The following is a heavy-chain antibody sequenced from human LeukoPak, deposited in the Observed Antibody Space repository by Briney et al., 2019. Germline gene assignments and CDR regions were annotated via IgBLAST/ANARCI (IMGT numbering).Heavy chain of an antibody. D-gene: IGHD6-13*01. V-gene: IGHV1-8*01. CDR1: GYTFTSYD. Sequence: ASVKVSCKASGYTFTSYDINWVRQATGQGLEWTGWMNPNSGNTGYAQKFQGRVTMTRNTSISTAYMELSSLRSEDTAVYYCGRASAAEKLSQHWGQGTLVTVSS. J-gene: IGHJ1*01. CDR2: MNPNSGNT. CDR3: GRASAAEKLSQH.